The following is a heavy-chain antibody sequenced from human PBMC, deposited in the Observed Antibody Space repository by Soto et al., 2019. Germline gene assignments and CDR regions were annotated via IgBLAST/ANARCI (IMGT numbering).Heavy chain of an antibody. Sequence: GASVKVSCKASGYTFSNYDISWVRQAPGQGLEWMGWIGTYDGNTNYAQKLQGRVTLTTDTSTSTAYMELRTLTSDDTAMYYCARPNFDPINPLDYWGQGTLVTVSS. D-gene: IGHD3-9*01. CDR3: ARPNFDPINPLDY. J-gene: IGHJ4*02. CDR1: GYTFSNYD. CDR2: IGTYDGNT. V-gene: IGHV1-18*01.